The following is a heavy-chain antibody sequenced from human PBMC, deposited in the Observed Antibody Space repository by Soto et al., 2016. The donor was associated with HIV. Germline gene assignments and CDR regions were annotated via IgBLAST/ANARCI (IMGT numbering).Heavy chain of an antibody. V-gene: IGHV4-39*01. CDR1: GGSISSSSYY. Sequence: QLQLQESGPGLVKPSETLSLTCTVSGGSISSSSYYWGWIRQPPGKGLEWIGSIYDSGSTYYNPSLKSRVTISVDTSKNQFSLKLSFVTAADTAVYYCASRDGLTTVTVDYWGQGTLVTVSS. CDR2: IYDSGST. D-gene: IGHD4-17*01. J-gene: IGHJ4*02. CDR3: ASRDGLTTVTVDY.